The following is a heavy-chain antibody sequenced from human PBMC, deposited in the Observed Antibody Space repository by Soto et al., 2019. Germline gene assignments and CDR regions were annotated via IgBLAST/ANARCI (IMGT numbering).Heavy chain of an antibody. CDR3: ARDLGLSSSNYFDF. J-gene: IGHJ4*02. D-gene: IGHD3-10*01. V-gene: IGHV3-11*05. CDR1: GFTFTDYY. CDR2: ISGSTDYL. Sequence: QVQLVESGGALVKPGGSLRLSCAASGFTFTDYYMSWLRQAPGQGLQWLSYISGSTDYLNYADSVKGRFTISRDNAKNLLYLQMTSLSADDTAVYYCARDLGLSSSNYFDFWGQGTLVTVSS.